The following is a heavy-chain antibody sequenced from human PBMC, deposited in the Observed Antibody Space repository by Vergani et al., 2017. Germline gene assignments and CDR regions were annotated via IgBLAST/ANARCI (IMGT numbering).Heavy chain of an antibody. J-gene: IGHJ6*03. CDR1: GGSFTSYH. D-gene: IGHD4-11*01. V-gene: IGHV4-34*01. CDR2: IDHTGRP. CDR3: ARVNTETNGHLYYYYYMDV. Sequence: QVQLQQWGGGLLKPSATLSLTCVVTGGSFTSYHWTWIRQSPGEGLEWVGDIDHTGRPDYNPSLKSRLTMSVDKSRNQFSLTLNSVTATDTAIYFCARVNTETNGHLYYYYYMDVWGQGTAVTVS.